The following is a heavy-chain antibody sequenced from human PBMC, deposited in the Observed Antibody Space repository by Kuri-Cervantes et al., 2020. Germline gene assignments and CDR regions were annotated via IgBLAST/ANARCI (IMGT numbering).Heavy chain of an antibody. CDR2: ITWNSGSI. CDR3: AKDSHGDYGYYNYYGMDV. V-gene: IGHV3-9*01. J-gene: IGHJ6*02. Sequence: GGSLRLSCVASGFTFDANSMHWVRQVPGKGLEWVSSITWNSGSIDYADPVKGRFTISRDNSKNTLYLQMNSLRAEDTAVYYCAKDSHGDYGYYNYYGMDVWGQGTTITVSS. CDR1: GFTFDANS. D-gene: IGHD4-17*01.